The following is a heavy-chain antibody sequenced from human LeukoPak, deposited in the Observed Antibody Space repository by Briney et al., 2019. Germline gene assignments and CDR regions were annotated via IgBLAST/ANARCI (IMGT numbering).Heavy chain of an antibody. Sequence: GGSLRLSCAASGFNLTTYIMNWVRQAPGKGLEWISYISISSTVYYADSVKGRFTISRDNAKNSLLLQMNGLRAGDTAAYYCARGSSSAWTYYFDYWGQGTLVTVSS. J-gene: IGHJ4*02. CDR3: ARGSSSAWTYYFDY. D-gene: IGHD6-19*01. V-gene: IGHV3-48*01. CDR1: GFNLTTYI. CDR2: ISISSTV.